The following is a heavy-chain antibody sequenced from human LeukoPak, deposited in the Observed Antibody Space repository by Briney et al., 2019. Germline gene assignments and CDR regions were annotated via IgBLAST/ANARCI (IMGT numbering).Heavy chain of an antibody. J-gene: IGHJ4*02. CDR2: IRSDGSNK. D-gene: IGHD4-17*01. V-gene: IGHV3-30*02. CDR3: AKDETVTTWACFDY. Sequence: GGSLRLSCAASGFTFSSYEMNWVRQAPGKGLEWVAFIRSDGSNKYYADSVKGRFTISRDNSKNTLYLQMNSLRAEDTAVYYCAKDETVTTWACFDYWGQGTLVTVFS. CDR1: GFTFSSYE.